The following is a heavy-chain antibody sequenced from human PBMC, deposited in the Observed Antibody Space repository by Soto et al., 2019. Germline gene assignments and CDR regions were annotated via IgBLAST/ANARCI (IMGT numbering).Heavy chain of an antibody. D-gene: IGHD3-22*01. CDR2: INWNGGST. CDR1: GFTFDDYG. J-gene: IGHJ4*02. CDR3: ARIWYYYDSSGYSDY. Sequence: PGGSLRLSCAASGFTFDDYGMSWVRQAPGKGLEWVSGINWNGGSTGYADSVKGRFTISRDNAKNSLYLQMNSLRAEDAALYYCARIWYYYDSSGYSDYWGQGTLVTVSS. V-gene: IGHV3-20*04.